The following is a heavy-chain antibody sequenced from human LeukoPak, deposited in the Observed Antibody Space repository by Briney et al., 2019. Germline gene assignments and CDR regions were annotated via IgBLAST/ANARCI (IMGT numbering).Heavy chain of an antibody. V-gene: IGHV3-21*04. CDR1: GFTFSSYS. Sequence: GGSLRLSCAASGFTFSSYSLNWVRQAPGKGLEWLSLISSGSTHIYYADSVKGRFTVSRDDAKNSLYLQMNSLRAEDTALYYCAKVTDIAVAGTGGMDVWGQGTTVTVSS. CDR2: ISSGSTHI. J-gene: IGHJ6*02. CDR3: AKVTDIAVAGTGGMDV. D-gene: IGHD6-19*01.